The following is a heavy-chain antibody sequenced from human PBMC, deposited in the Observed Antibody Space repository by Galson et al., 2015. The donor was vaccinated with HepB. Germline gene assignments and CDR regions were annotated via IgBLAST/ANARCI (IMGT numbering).Heavy chain of an antibody. D-gene: IGHD3-22*01. J-gene: IGHJ3*02. CDR3: AKLQYYYDSSGYYRPVEHPRYAFDI. Sequence: SLRLSCAASGFTFSSYAMSWVRQAPGKGLEWVSAISGSGGSTYYADSVKGRFTISRDNSKNTLYLQMNSLRAEDTAVYYCAKLQYYYDSSGYYRPVEHPRYAFDIWGQGTMVTVSS. CDR1: GFTFSSYA. V-gene: IGHV3-23*01. CDR2: ISGSGGST.